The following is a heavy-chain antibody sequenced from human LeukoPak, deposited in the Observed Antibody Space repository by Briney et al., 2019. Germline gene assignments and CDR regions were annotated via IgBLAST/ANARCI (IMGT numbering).Heavy chain of an antibody. Sequence: SETLSLTCTVSGGSISSYYWSWIRQPPGKGLEWIGYIYYSGSTNYNPSLKSRVTISVDTSKNQFSLKLSSVAAADTAVYYCARHTESGSGSYGTYYYYYMDVWGKGTTVTVSS. CDR3: ARHTESGSGSYGTYYYYYMDV. J-gene: IGHJ6*03. D-gene: IGHD3-10*01. CDR1: GGSISSYY. V-gene: IGHV4-59*08. CDR2: IYYSGST.